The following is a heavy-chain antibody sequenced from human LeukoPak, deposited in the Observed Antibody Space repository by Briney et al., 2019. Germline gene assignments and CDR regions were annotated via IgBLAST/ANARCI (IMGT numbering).Heavy chain of an antibody. CDR2: IHYSRSA. V-gene: IGHV4-59*08. CDR3: ARRSNVDTAFDS. J-gene: IGHJ4*02. CDR1: GGSFSTSY. Sequence: SETLSLTCAVSGGSFSTSYWSWIRQSPGKGLEWIGYIHYSRSASYNPSLKTRVTMSVDRSKNQFSLKLNSVTAADTAVYYCARRSNVDTAFDSWGQGTLVTVSS. D-gene: IGHD5-18*01.